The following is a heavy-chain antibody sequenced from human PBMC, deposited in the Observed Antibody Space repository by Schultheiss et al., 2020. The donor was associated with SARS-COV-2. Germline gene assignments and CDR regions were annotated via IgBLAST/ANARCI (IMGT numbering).Heavy chain of an antibody. J-gene: IGHJ5*02. CDR2: INHSGST. CDR1: GGSISSYY. Sequence: GSLRLSCTVSGGSISSYYWSWIRQPPGKGLEWIGEINHSGSTNYNPSLKSRVTISVDTSKNQFSLKLSSVTAADTAVYYCARGKSAAPGWFDPWGQGTLVTVSS. D-gene: IGHD2-2*01. V-gene: IGHV4-34*01. CDR3: ARGKSAAPGWFDP.